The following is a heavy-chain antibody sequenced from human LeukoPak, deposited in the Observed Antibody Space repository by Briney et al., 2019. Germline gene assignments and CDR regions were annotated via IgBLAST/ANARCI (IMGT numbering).Heavy chain of an antibody. CDR3: ASGLGKMATIGY. CDR2: MNPNSGNT. D-gene: IGHD5-24*01. CDR1: GYTFTSYG. V-gene: IGHV1-8*02. J-gene: IGHJ4*02. Sequence: ASVKVSCKASGYTFTSYGISWVRQAPGEGLEWMGWMNPNSGNTGYAQKFQGRVTMTRNTSISTAYMELSSLRSEDTAVYYCASGLGKMATIGYWGQGTPVTVSS.